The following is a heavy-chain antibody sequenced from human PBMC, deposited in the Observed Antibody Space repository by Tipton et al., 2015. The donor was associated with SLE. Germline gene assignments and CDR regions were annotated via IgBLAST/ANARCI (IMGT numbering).Heavy chain of an antibody. V-gene: IGHV4-59*01. CDR1: GDSINSDY. J-gene: IGHJ5*02. CDR3: VIEHYDGSGYVSWFDP. Sequence: TLSLTCTVSGDSINSDYWSWIRQSPGKGLEWIGYIRFSGTTKYSPSLRSRVTMSADTSKKQFSLNLTSVTAADTAVYYCVIEHYDGSGYVSWFDPWGQGTLITVS. CDR2: IRFSGTT. D-gene: IGHD3-22*01.